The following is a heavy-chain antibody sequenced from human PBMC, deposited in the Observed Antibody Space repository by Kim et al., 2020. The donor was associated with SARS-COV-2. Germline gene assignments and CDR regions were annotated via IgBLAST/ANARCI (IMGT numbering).Heavy chain of an antibody. D-gene: IGHD6-19*01. V-gene: IGHV3-30*18. J-gene: IGHJ6*01. CDR2: ISYDGSNK. CDR3: AKSSGWYYDDYYGMDV. CDR1: GFTFSSYG. Sequence: GGSLRLSCAASGFTFSSYGMHWVRQAPGKGLEWVAVISYDGSNKYYADSVKGRFTISRDNSKNTLYLQMNSLRAEDTAVYYCAKSSGWYYDDYYGMDVWG.